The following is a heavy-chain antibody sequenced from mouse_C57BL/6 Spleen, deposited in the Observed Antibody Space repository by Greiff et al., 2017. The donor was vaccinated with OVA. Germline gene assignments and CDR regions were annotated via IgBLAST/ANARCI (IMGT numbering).Heavy chain of an antibody. CDR3: ARMALYDYYAMDD. V-gene: IGHV8-8*01. CDR2: IWWDDDK. CDR1: GFSLSTFGMG. D-gene: IGHD1-1*01. J-gene: IGHJ4*01. Sequence: QVTLKVSGPGILQPSQTLSLTCSFSGFSLSTFGMGVGWIRQPSGMGLEWLAHIWWDDDKYYNPALKSRPTTSKDTSKNQVFLKIANVGTADTATYDCARMALYDYYAMDDWGQGTSVTVSS.